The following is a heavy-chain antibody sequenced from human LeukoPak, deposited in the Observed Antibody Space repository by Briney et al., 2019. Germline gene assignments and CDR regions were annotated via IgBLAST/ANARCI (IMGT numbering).Heavy chain of an antibody. CDR1: GFTFSSYE. CDR3: AELGITMIGGV. V-gene: IGHV3-48*03. Sequence: GGSLRLSCAASGFTFSSYEMNWDRQAPGKGLEWVSYISSSGSTIYYADSVKGRFTISRDNAKNSLYLQMNSLRAEDTAVYYCAELGITMIGGVRGKGTTVTISS. J-gene: IGHJ6*04. CDR2: ISSSGSTI. D-gene: IGHD3-10*02.